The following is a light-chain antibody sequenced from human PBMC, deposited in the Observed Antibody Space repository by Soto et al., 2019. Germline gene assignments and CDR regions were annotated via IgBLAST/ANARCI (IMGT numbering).Light chain of an antibody. CDR3: QTWGTGIQV. CDR1: SGHSSYA. Sequence: QTVVTQPPSASASLGASVKLTCTLSSGHSSYAIAWLQQQPEKGPRYLMKVNSDGSHNKGDGIPDRFSGSSSGAERYLTISSLRSEDEADYYCQTWGTGIQVFGGGTKVTVL. V-gene: IGLV4-69*01. J-gene: IGLJ2*01. CDR2: VNSDGSH.